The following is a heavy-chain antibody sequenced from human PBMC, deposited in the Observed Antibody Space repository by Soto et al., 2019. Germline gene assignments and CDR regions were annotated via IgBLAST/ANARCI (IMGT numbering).Heavy chain of an antibody. CDR2: IWYDGSNK. CDR1: GFTFSSYG. CDR3: ARDPSIAAAGIPDY. V-gene: IGHV3-33*01. D-gene: IGHD6-13*01. Sequence: QVQLVESGGGVVQPGRSLRLSCAASGFTFSSYGMHWVRQAPGKGLEWVAVIWYDGSNKYYADSVKGRFTISRDNSKNTRYLQMNSLRAEDTAVYYCARDPSIAAAGIPDYWGQGTLVTVSS. J-gene: IGHJ4*02.